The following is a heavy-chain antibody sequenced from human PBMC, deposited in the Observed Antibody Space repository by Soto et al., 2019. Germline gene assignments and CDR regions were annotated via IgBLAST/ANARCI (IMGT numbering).Heavy chain of an antibody. CDR2: ISWNSGNI. J-gene: IGHJ4*02. D-gene: IGHD4-17*01. CDR1: GFTFDDYA. CDR3: AKDRYGDYGGIDY. Sequence: GGSLRLSCAASGFTFDDYAMYWVRQVLGKGLEWVSSISWNSGNIGYADSVKGRFTTSRDNAENSLYLQMNSLRAEDTAVYYCAKDRYGDYGGIDYWGQGTMVTVSS. V-gene: IGHV3-9*01.